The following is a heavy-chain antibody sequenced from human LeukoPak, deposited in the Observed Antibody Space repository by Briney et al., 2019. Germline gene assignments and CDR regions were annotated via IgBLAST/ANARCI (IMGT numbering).Heavy chain of an antibody. D-gene: IGHD6-13*01. CDR2: IRYDGSNN. CDR1: GFTFSNYG. J-gene: IGHJ3*02. V-gene: IGHV3-30*02. CDR3: AKLYCSSHDAFDI. Sequence: GGSLRLSCAASGFTFSNYGMHWVRQAPGKGLEWVALIRYDGSNNYYADSVKGRFTISRDNSKNTLYLQMNSLRTEDTAVYYCAKLYCSSHDAFDIWGRGTLVTVSS.